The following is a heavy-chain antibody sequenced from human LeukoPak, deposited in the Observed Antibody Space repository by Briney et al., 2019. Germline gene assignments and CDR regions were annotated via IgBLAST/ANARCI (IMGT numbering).Heavy chain of an antibody. Sequence: SETLSLTCTVSGGSISSYYWSWIRQPPGKGLEWIGYIYHSGSTYYNPSLKSRVTISVDRSKNQFSLKLSSVTAADTAVYYCARTSFGYCSSTSCSYYYYYYMDVWGKGTTVTVSS. CDR1: GGSISSYY. J-gene: IGHJ6*03. CDR2: IYHSGST. CDR3: ARTSFGYCSSTSCSYYYYYYMDV. D-gene: IGHD2-2*03. V-gene: IGHV4-59*12.